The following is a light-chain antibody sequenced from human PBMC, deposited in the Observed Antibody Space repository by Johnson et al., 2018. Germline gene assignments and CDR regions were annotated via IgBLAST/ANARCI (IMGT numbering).Light chain of an antibody. CDR2: ENN. V-gene: IGLV1-51*02. J-gene: IGLJ1*01. Sequence: QSVLKQPPSVSAAPGQKVTISCSGSSSNIGHNYVSWYQQLPGTAPKLLIYENNKRPSGIPDRFSGSKSGTSATLGITGLQTGGEADYYCGTWDSSLSAGNVFGTATKVTVL. CDR3: GTWDSSLSAGNV. CDR1: SSNIGHNY.